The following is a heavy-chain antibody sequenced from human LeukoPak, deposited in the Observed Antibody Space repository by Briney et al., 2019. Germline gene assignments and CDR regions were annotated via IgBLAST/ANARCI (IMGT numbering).Heavy chain of an antibody. CDR3: ARTDSSLSYGMDV. D-gene: IGHD3-22*01. CDR2: IYFSGST. Sequence: PGGSLRLSCAASGFTVSATYMSWIRQPPGKGLEWIGSIYFSGSTYYNPSLKSRVTISVGTSKNQFSLKLSSVTAADTAVYYCARTDSSLSYGMDVWGQGTTVTVPS. J-gene: IGHJ6*02. V-gene: IGHV4-38-2*01. CDR1: GFTVSATY.